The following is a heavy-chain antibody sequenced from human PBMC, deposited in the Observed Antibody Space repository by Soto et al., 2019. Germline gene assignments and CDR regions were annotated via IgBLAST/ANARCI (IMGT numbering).Heavy chain of an antibody. D-gene: IGHD4-4*01. CDR2: INSDGSST. V-gene: IGHV3-74*01. CDR3: VGHYSNYAPPYYYYGMDV. CDR1: GFTFSSYW. J-gene: IGHJ6*02. Sequence: GGSLRLSCAASGFTFSSYWMHWVRQAPGKGLVWVSRINSDGSSTSYADSVKGRFTISRDNAKNTLYLQMNSLRAEDTAVYYCVGHYSNYAPPYYYYGMDVWGQGTTVTVSS.